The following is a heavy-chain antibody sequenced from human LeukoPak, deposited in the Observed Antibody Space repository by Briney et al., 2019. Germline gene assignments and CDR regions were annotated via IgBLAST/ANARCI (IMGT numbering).Heavy chain of an antibody. CDR2: IKQDGSEK. J-gene: IGHJ3*02. D-gene: IGHD4-17*01. CDR3: ARPTVDDYGDYGPAFDI. V-gene: IGHV3-7*01. CDR1: GFTFSSYW. Sequence: GESLRLSCAASGFTFSSYWMSWVRQAPGKGLEWVANIKQDGSEKYYVDSVKGRFTISRDNAKNSLYLQMNSLRAEDTAVYYCARPTVDDYGDYGPAFDIWGQGTMVTVSS.